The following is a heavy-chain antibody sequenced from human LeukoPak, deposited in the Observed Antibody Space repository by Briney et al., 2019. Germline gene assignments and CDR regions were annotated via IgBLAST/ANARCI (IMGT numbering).Heavy chain of an antibody. CDR1: GFTFSSFW. Sequence: TGGSLRLSCVASGFTFSSFWMSWVRQAPGKGLEFVANIDQDGSVRNYVDSVKGRFIISRDNAKNSLYLQMDSLRAEDTAVYFCARDPGSSSFDYWGPGTPVTVSS. J-gene: IGHJ4*02. V-gene: IGHV3-7*01. CDR2: IDQDGSVR. CDR3: ARDPGSSSFDY. D-gene: IGHD6-13*01.